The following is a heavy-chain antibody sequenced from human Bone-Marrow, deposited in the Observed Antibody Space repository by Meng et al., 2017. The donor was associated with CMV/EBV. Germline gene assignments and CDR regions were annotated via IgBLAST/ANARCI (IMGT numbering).Heavy chain of an antibody. CDR1: GFAFSSYW. CDR3: AREVGATAAGLGY. CDR2: INSDGSST. Sequence: GGSLRLSCAASGFAFSSYWMHWVRQAPGKGLVWVSRINSDGSSTSYADSVKGRFTISRDNAKNTLYLQMNSLRAEDTAVYYCAREVGATAAGLGYWGQGTLVTVSS. J-gene: IGHJ4*02. V-gene: IGHV3-74*01. D-gene: IGHD1-26*01.